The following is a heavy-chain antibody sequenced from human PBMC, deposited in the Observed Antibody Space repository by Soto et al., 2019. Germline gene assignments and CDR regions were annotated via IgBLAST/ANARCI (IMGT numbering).Heavy chain of an antibody. CDR2: IIPILGIA. J-gene: IGHJ4*02. CDR3: ARVFGPGVFDY. V-gene: IGHV1-69*02. D-gene: IGHD3-16*01. CDR1: GGTFSSYT. Sequence: SVKVSCKASGGTFSSYTISWVRQAPGQGLEWMGRIIPILGIANYAQKFQGRVTITADKSTSTAYMELSSLRSEDTAVYYCARVFGPGVFDYWGQGTLVTVSS.